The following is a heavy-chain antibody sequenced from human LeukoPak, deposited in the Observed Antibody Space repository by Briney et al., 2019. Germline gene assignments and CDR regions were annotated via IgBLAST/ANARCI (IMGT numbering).Heavy chain of an antibody. D-gene: IGHD3-10*01. V-gene: IGHV3-33*01. CDR2: IWYDGSNK. CDR1: GFTFSSYG. J-gene: IGHJ4*02. Sequence: GRSLRLSCAASGFTFSSYGMHWVRQAPGKGLEWVAVIWYDGSNKYYADSVKGRFTISRDNSKNTLYLQMNSLRAEGTAVYYCARETYGSGSYRLDYWGQGTLVTVSS. CDR3: ARETYGSGSYRLDY.